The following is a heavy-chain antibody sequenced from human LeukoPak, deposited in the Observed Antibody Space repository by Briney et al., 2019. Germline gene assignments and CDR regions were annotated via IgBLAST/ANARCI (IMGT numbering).Heavy chain of an antibody. J-gene: IGHJ4*02. CDR2: LNPNTGAT. CDR3: ARDRVGSGWPRPYYFEV. Sequence: ASVKVFCKASGYTLIGYYLLWVRHAPGQGLEWMGWLNPNTGATHSAQKFQGRITMTRDTSISTSYMDLSRLRSDDTAVFYCARDRVGSGWPRPYYFEVWGQGTLVTVSS. V-gene: IGHV1-2*02. D-gene: IGHD6-19*01. CDR1: GYTLIGYY.